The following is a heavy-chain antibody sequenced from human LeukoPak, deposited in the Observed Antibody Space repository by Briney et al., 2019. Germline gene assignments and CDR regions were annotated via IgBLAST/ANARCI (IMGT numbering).Heavy chain of an antibody. CDR3: ARDVSSTPNWEFDY. V-gene: IGHV1-2*06. D-gene: IGHD1-26*01. CDR1: GYTFADYF. J-gene: IGHJ4*02. Sequence: ATVKVSCKTSGYTFADYFIHWVRQAPGQGLEWMGRINANSGGTEYQQKFQGRVTMTRDTSISTAYVEVNWLISDDTAIYYCARDVSSTPNWEFDYWGQGTLVTVSS. CDR2: INANSGGT.